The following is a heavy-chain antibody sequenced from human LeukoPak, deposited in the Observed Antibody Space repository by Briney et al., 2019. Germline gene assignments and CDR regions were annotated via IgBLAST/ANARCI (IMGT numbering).Heavy chain of an antibody. V-gene: IGHV3-30*04. J-gene: IGHJ4*02. CDR2: ISYDGRNK. Sequence: PGRSLRLSHAASGFTFSSYALHWVRQAPGKGLAGVAVISYDGRNKYYADSVKDRFTISRDNSKNTLYLQMNSLRAEDTAVYYCARGYSSRSDYYDSSGYSHQRAFDYWGQGTLVTVSS. CDR1: GFTFSSYA. D-gene: IGHD3-22*01. CDR3: ARGYSSRSDYYDSSGYSHQRAFDY.